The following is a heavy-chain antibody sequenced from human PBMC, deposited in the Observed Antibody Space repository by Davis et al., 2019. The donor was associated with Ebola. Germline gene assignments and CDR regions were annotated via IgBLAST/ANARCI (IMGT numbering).Heavy chain of an antibody. Sequence: AGSLSLSCAPSGLTFSIYAMHWVRQAPGKGLEWVAVISYDGSNIYYADSVKGRFAISRDNSKNTLYLQMNSLRAEDTAVYYCAKVVTLHFDYWGQGTLVTVSS. D-gene: IGHD3-16*01. CDR3: AKVVTLHFDY. V-gene: IGHV3-30*09. CDR2: ISYDGSNI. J-gene: IGHJ4*02. CDR1: GLTFSIYA.